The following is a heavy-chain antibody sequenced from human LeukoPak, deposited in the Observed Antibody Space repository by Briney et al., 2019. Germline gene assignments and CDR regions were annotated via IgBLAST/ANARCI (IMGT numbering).Heavy chain of an antibody. CDR3: VSEFKRGY. CDR2: IKSDGNT. J-gene: IGHJ4*02. V-gene: IGHV3-74*01. Sequence: GGSLRLSCAASGFTFSSSSMHWVRQVPGKGLVWVSRIKSDGNTFYADSVRGRFTISRDNAQDTVYLQMSSLRVEDTAIYYCVSEFKRGYWGQGTLVTVSS. CDR1: GFTFSSSS.